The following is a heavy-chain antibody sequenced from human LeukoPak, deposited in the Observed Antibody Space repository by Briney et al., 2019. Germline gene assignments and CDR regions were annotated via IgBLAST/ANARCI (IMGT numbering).Heavy chain of an antibody. Sequence: GGSLRLSCEASGFTFSSYWMSWVRQAPGKGLEWVAHIKEDESDEYYVDSVRGRFTASRDNARNSVNLQMNSLRVEDTAVYYCARWRGRQSEFDYWGQGTLVTVSS. V-gene: IGHV3-7*01. CDR2: IKEDESDE. D-gene: IGHD1-1*01. CDR1: GFTFSSYW. CDR3: ARWRGRQSEFDY. J-gene: IGHJ4*02.